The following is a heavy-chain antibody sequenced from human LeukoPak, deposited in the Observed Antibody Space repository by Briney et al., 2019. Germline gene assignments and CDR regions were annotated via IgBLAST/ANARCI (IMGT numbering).Heavy chain of an antibody. Sequence: ASVKVSCKSSRYTLTDYHMHWVRQAPGQGLERMGWLNPKSGEKNYAQKFQGRVSMTRDTSISTAYMDLSDLRSDDTAVYYCARGRNIERTTMCVGSDYWGQGTLVTVSS. J-gene: IGHJ4*02. CDR2: LNPKSGEK. V-gene: IGHV1-2*02. CDR1: RYTLTDYH. D-gene: IGHD5-24*01. CDR3: ARGRNIERTTMCVGSDY.